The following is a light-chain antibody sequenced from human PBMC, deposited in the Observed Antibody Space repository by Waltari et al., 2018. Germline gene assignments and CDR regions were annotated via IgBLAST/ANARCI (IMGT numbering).Light chain of an antibody. CDR1: QSIGRW. CDR2: EAT. CDR3: QRYNSYPIT. V-gene: IGKV1-5*03. J-gene: IGKJ3*01. Sequence: DIQMTQSPSTLSASGGDSVTVTCRASQSIGRWLAWYQQKPGKAPKLLIYEATSLESGVPSRFSSSGSGTEFTLTISSLQPDDFATYYCQRYNSYPITFGPGTKVDI.